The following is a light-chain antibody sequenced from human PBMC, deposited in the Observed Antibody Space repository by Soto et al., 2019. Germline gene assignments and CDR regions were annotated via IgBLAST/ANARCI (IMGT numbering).Light chain of an antibody. V-gene: IGKV1-5*03. J-gene: IGKJ4*01. CDR3: QQYNSYSPLT. CDR1: QSITGW. Sequence: DIQMTQSPSSLSASVGDRFTITCRASQSITGWLAWFQQKPGKAPKLLISKASGLESGVPSRFSGSGSGTDFTLTISSLQPDDFATYYCQQYNSYSPLTFGGGTKVDIK. CDR2: KAS.